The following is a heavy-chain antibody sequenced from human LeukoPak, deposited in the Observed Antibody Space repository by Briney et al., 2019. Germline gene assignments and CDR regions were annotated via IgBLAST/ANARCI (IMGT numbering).Heavy chain of an antibody. CDR1: GFTFRSYA. J-gene: IGHJ5*02. D-gene: IGHD2-15*01. Sequence: GGPLRLSCAASGFTFRSYAMSWVRQAPGKGLEWVSSISGSGGSTYYAGSVKDRFTISRDNSNNTLFLQMNTLSAEDTAVYYCARQAVIIPTATEGPWFDPWGQGTLVAVSS. CDR2: ISGSGGST. V-gene: IGHV3-23*01. CDR3: ARQAVIIPTATEGPWFDP.